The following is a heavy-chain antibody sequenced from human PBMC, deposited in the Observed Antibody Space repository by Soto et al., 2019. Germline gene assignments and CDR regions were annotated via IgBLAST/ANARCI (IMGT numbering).Heavy chain of an antibody. CDR3: ARDRRIVVVTAIPSGWFDP. D-gene: IGHD2-21*02. J-gene: IGHJ5*02. CDR1: GYTFTSYA. V-gene: IGHV1-3*01. CDR2: INAGNGNT. Sequence: ASVKVSCKASGYTFTSYAMHWVRQAPGQGLEWMGWINAGNGNTKYSQKFQGRVTITRDTSASTAYMELSSLRSEDTAVYYCARDRRIVVVTAIPSGWFDPWGQGTLVTVSS.